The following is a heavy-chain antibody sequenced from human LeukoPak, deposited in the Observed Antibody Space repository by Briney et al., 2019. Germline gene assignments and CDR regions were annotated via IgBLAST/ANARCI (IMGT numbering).Heavy chain of an antibody. CDR1: SGSFSGYY. V-gene: IGHV4-34*01. CDR3: ARGNGGITIFGVVINGNAFDI. CDR2: INHSGST. J-gene: IGHJ3*02. D-gene: IGHD3-3*01. Sequence: SETLSLTCAVYSGSFSGYYWSWIRQPPGKGLEWIGEINHSGSTNYNPSLKSRVTISVDTSKNQFSLKLSSVTAADTAVYYCARGNGGITIFGVVINGNAFDIWGQGTMVTVSS.